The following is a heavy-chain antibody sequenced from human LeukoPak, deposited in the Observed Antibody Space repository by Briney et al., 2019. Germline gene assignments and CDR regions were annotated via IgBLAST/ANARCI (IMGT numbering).Heavy chain of an antibody. J-gene: IGHJ4*02. CDR3: ARDDGSRKAGFDY. CDR1: GASITGSY. Sequence: SETLSLTCTVSGASITGSYWSWIRQPPGKGLEFIGYIYSTGSATYSPSLRSRVTISIDKSKNQFSLRLSSVTAADTSVYYCARDDGSRKAGFDYWGQGILVTVSS. CDR2: IYSTGSA. D-gene: IGHD3-10*01. V-gene: IGHV4-59*01.